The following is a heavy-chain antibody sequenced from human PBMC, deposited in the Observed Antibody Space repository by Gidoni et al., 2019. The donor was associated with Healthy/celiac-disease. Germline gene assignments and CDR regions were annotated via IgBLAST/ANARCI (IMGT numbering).Heavy chain of an antibody. CDR2: ISYDGSNK. J-gene: IGHJ4*02. D-gene: IGHD2-21*02. V-gene: IGHV3-30-3*01. Sequence: QVQLVESGGGVVQPGRSLRLSCAASGFSFSSYAMHWVRQAPGKGLEWVAVISYDGSNKYYADSVKGRFTISRDNSKNTLYLQMNSLRAEDTAVYYCARTYCGGDCYHYYFDYWGQVTLVTVSS. CDR1: GFSFSSYA. CDR3: ARTYCGGDCYHYYFDY.